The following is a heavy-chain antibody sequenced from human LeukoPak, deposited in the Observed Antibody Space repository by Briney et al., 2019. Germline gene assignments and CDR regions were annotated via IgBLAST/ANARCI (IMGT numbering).Heavy chain of an antibody. CDR3: ARRPAYYYYGMDV. V-gene: IGHV4-59*08. CDR2: IYYSGST. J-gene: IGHJ6*02. CDR1: GGSISSYY. Sequence: EPSETLSLTCTVSGGSISSYYWSWIRQPPGEGLEWIGYIYYSGSTNYNPSLKSRVTISVDTSKNQFSLKLSSVTAADTAVYYCARRPAYYYYGMDVWGQGTTVTVSS.